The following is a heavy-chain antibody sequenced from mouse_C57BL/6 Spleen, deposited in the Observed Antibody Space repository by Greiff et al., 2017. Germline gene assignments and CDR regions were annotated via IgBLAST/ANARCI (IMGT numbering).Heavy chain of an antibody. Sequence: DVQLQESGPGLVKPSQSLSLTCSVTGYSLTRGSYCNWIRQFPGNKLEWMGYISYDGSNNYNPSLKNQISITLDTSKNQFCLNLNSVTTEDTATYYCAREDYGSSFAYWGQGTLVTVSA. CDR1: GYSLTRGSY. CDR3: AREDYGSSFAY. CDR2: ISYDGSN. D-gene: IGHD1-1*01. J-gene: IGHJ3*01. V-gene: IGHV3-6*01.